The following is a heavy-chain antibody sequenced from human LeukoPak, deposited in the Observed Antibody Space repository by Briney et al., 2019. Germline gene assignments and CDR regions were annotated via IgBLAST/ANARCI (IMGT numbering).Heavy chain of an antibody. D-gene: IGHD2-15*01. Sequence: GGSLRLSCAASGFTFSNYGMHWVRQAPGKGLEWVAAIRYDGSNKYYADSVKGRFTISRDNSKNTLYLQMNSLRAEDTAVYYCARVYCSGGSCYGDYFDYWGQGTLVTVSS. CDR1: GFTFSNYG. V-gene: IGHV3-33*01. CDR3: ARVYCSGGSCYGDYFDY. J-gene: IGHJ4*02. CDR2: IRYDGSNK.